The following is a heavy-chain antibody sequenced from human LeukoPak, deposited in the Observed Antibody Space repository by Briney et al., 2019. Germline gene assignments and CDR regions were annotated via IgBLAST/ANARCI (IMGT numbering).Heavy chain of an antibody. J-gene: IGHJ4*02. CDR3: ARIPYYGSGSWYFDY. D-gene: IGHD3-10*01. CDR2: IYHSGST. Sequence: SETLSLTCAVSGYSISSGYYWGWIRQPPGKGLEWIGIIYHSGSTYYHPSLKSRVTISVDTTKNQFTLKLSAATAADTAVYYCARIPYYGSGSWYFDYWGQGTLVTVPS. V-gene: IGHV4-38-2*01. CDR1: GYSISSGYY.